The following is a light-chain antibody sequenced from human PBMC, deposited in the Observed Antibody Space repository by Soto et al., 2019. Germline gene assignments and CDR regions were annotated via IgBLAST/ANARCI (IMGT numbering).Light chain of an antibody. CDR1: QSVSNY. CDR2: DAS. J-gene: IGKJ4*02. V-gene: IGKV3-11*01. Sequence: EIVLTQSPATLSLSPGERATLSCRASQSVSNYLAWYQQEPGQAPRLLIYDASNRATGIPARLSGSRSGTDFTLTISSVEPEDVAVYYCQQRSDWPPLTFGGGPKVELK. CDR3: QQRSDWPPLT.